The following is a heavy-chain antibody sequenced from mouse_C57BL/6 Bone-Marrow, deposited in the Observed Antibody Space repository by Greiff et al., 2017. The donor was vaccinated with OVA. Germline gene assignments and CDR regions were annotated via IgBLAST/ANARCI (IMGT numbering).Heavy chain of an antibody. CDR3: ARYGNYGSSYDYAMDY. D-gene: IGHD1-1*01. V-gene: IGHV1-76*01. CDR1: GYTFTDYY. J-gene: IGHJ4*01. Sequence: LVESGAELVRPGASVKLSCKASGYTFTDYYINWVKQRPGQGLEWIARIYPGSGNTYYNEKFKGKATLTAEKSSSTAYMQLSSLTSEDSAVYFCARYGNYGSSYDYAMDYWGQGTSVTVSS. CDR2: IYPGSGNT.